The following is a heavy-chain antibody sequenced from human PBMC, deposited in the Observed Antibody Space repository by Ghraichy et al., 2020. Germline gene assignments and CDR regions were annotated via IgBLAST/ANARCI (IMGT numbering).Heavy chain of an antibody. Sequence: GGSLRLSCAASGFTFSTYAMSWVRQAPGKGLEWVSVISGSGGSTFYADSVKGRFAISRDNSKNTLYVQMNSLRAEDTAVYYCAKDLLGIAGGARDYGMDVWGQGTKVTVSS. CDR3: AKDLLGIAGGARDYGMDV. CDR1: GFTFSTYA. CDR2: ISGSGGST. V-gene: IGHV3-23*01. D-gene: IGHD6-13*01. J-gene: IGHJ6*02.